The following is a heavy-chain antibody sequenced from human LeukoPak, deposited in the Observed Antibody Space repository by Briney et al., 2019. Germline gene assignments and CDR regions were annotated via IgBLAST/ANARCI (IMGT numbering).Heavy chain of an antibody. Sequence: GGSLRLSCAASGFTFSDYYKSWIGQAPGKGLEWVAYISSSGSTIYYADSVKGRFTISRDNAKNSLYLQMNSLRAEDTAVYYCARVRRWLPPEDAFDIWGQGTMVTVSS. J-gene: IGHJ3*02. CDR2: ISSSGSTI. CDR1: GFTFSDYY. V-gene: IGHV3-11*01. D-gene: IGHD5-24*01. CDR3: ARVRRWLPPEDAFDI.